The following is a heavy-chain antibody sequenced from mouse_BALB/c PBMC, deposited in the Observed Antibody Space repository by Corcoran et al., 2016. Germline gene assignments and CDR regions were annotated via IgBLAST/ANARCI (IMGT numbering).Heavy chain of an antibody. Sequence: QVQLQQLGAELMKPGASVKISCNATGYTLSSYWIERVKKRGGPGLEWIGEILTGSGSTNYNEKFKGKATFTADQSSNTAYMQLSSLTSEDSAVYYCAREYGYYLYAMDYWGQGTSVTVSS. CDR2: ILTGSGST. D-gene: IGHD2-10*02. CDR1: GYTLSSYW. V-gene: IGHV1-9*01. CDR3: AREYGYYLYAMDY. J-gene: IGHJ4*01.